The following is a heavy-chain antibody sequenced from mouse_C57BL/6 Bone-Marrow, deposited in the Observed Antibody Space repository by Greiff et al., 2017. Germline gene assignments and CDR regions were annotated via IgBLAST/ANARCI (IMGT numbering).Heavy chain of an antibody. CDR3: ARGGYYYGSSYYFDY. CDR2: FHPYNDDT. J-gene: IGHJ2*01. CDR1: GYTFTTYP. V-gene: IGHV1-47*01. D-gene: IGHD1-1*01. Sequence: QVQLQQSGAELVKPGASVKMSCKASGYTFTTYPIEWMKQNHGKSLEWVGNFHPYNDDTKYNEKFKGKATLTVEKSSSTVYLELSRLTSDDSAVYYCARGGYYYGSSYYFDYWGQGTTLTVSS.